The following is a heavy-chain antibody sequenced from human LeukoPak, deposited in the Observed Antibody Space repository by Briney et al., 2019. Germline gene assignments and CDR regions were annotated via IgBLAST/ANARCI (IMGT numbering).Heavy chain of an antibody. CDR3: ARHRGGDSSGEYYYGMDV. V-gene: IGHV4-59*08. J-gene: IGHJ6*02. D-gene: IGHD3-22*01. CDR1: GGSISSYY. Sequence: SETLSLTCTVSGGSISSYYWSWIRQPPGKGLEWIGYIYYSGSTNYNPSLKSRVTISVDTSKNQFSLKLSSVTAADTAVYYCARHRGGDSSGEYYYGMDVWGQGTTVTVS. CDR2: IYYSGST.